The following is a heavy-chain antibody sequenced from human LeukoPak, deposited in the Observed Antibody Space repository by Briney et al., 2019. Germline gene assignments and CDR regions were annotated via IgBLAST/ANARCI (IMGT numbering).Heavy chain of an antibody. V-gene: IGHV3-21*01. CDR2: ISSSSSYI. Sequence: GGSLRLXCAASGFTFSSYSMNWVRQAPGKGLESVSSISSSSSYIYYADSVKGRFTISRDNAKNSLYLQMNSLRAEDTAVYYCARGMKKDYGDYNWGQGTLVTVSS. J-gene: IGHJ1*01. CDR3: ARGMKKDYGDYN. CDR1: GFTFSSYS. D-gene: IGHD4-17*01.